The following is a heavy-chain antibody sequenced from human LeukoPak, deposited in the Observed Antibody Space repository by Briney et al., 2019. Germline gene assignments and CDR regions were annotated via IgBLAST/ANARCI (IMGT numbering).Heavy chain of an antibody. V-gene: IGHV3-48*01. J-gene: IGHJ4*02. D-gene: IGHD4-11*01. CDR2: IRSSTSNI. CDR1: GFSFSDYS. CDR3: AQDRTGMTTVTLYYFDY. Sequence: QPGGSLRLSCTASGFSFSDYSMNWVRQAPGKGLEWVSYIRSSTSNIFYAESVKVRFTVSRDNAKNSLYLHMNSLRAEDTAVYYCAQDRTGMTTVTLYYFDYWGQGTLVTVSS.